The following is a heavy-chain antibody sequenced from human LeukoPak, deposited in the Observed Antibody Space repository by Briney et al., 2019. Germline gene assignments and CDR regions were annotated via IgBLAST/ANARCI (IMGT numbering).Heavy chain of an antibody. V-gene: IGHV1-69*05. J-gene: IGHJ4*02. Sequence: SVKVSCKASGGTFSSYAISWVRQAPGQGLEWMGGIIPIFGTANYAQKFQGRVTITTDESTSTAYMELSSLRSDDTAVYYCARGNKQRWLQSFDYWGQGTLVTVSS. D-gene: IGHD5-24*01. CDR2: IIPIFGTA. CDR1: GGTFSSYA. CDR3: ARGNKQRWLQSFDY.